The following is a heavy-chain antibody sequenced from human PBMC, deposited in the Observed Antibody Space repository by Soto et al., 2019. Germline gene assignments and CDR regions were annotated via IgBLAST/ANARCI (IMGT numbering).Heavy chain of an antibody. V-gene: IGHV3-33*01. Sequence: QVQLVESGGGVVQPGRSLRLSCAASGFSVNTHVIHWIRQAPGKGLEWVAVLWCDGSREYYADSVKGRFTISRDNSKNMMYLQMDNLRVEDTAVYYCARAPRFDTWYFDYWGQGTLATVSS. CDR3: ARAPRFDTWYFDY. CDR1: GFSVNTHV. D-gene: IGHD2-2*02. J-gene: IGHJ4*02. CDR2: LWCDGSRE.